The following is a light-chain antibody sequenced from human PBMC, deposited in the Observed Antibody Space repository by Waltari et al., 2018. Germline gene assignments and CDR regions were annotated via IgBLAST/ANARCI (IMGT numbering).Light chain of an antibody. CDR2: KDN. CDR1: VLPKKY. J-gene: IGLJ3*02. Sequence: SYELTQPSSVSVSPGQTATLTCSGDVLPKKYSRWFQQKPGQAPVLVIYKDNERPSGIPERFSGSSSGTTVTLTISGAQVEDEADYYCYSAADNNLGVFGGGTKLTVL. CDR3: YSAADNNLGV. V-gene: IGLV3-27*01.